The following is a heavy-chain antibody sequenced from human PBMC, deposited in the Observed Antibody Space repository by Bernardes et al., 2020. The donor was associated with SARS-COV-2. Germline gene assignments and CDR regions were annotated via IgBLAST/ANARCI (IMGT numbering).Heavy chain of an antibody. Sequence: ASVKVSCKASGYTFTSYYMHWVRQAPGQGLEWMGIINPSGGSTSYAQKFQGRVTMTRDTSTSTVYMELSSLRSEDTAVYYCARDAVSGISSGSIFDIWGQGTMVTVSS. CDR2: INPSGGST. CDR1: GYTFTSYY. D-gene: IGHD6-19*01. CDR3: ARDAVSGISSGSIFDI. J-gene: IGHJ3*02. V-gene: IGHV1-46*01.